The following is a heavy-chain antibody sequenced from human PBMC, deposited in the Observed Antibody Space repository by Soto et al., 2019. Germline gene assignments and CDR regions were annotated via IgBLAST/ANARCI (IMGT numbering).Heavy chain of an antibody. Sequence: GESLRISCKCSGYSFTSYWIGWVRQMPGKGLEWMGIIYPGDSDTRYSPSFQGQVTISADKSISTAYLQWSSLKASDTAMYYCARQEYCTNGVCYTELDYWGQGTLVTGSS. V-gene: IGHV5-51*01. CDR3: ARQEYCTNGVCYTELDY. J-gene: IGHJ4*02. CDR2: IYPGDSDT. D-gene: IGHD2-8*01. CDR1: GYSFTSYW.